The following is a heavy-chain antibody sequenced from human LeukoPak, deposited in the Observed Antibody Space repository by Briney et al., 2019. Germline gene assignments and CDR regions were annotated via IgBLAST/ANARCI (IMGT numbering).Heavy chain of an antibody. Sequence: GGSLRLSCAVSGFTVSSNYMGWVRQAPGKGLEWVSVFYSSGSTYYADSVKGRFTISRDNSKNTLFLQMNSLRAEDTAVYYCSTEYYYDDSGDFHPEYWGQGTLVTVSS. V-gene: IGHV3-66*03. J-gene: IGHJ4*02. CDR1: GFTVSSNY. CDR3: STEYYYDDSGDFHPEY. D-gene: IGHD3-22*01. CDR2: FYSSGST.